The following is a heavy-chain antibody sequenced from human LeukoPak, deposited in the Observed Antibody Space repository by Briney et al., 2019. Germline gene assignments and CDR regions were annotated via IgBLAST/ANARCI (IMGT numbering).Heavy chain of an antibody. CDR3: AINTIFGVVIQIFDY. CDR2: MNPNSGNT. CDR1: VYTFTIYD. D-gene: IGHD3-3*01. Sequence: ASVKVSCKASVYTFTIYDINWVRQAPGQGLEWMGWMNPNSGNTGYAQKFQGRVTMTRNNSISTAYMELSSLRSEDTAVYYCAINTIFGVVIQIFDYWGQGTLVTVSS. J-gene: IGHJ4*02. V-gene: IGHV1-8*01.